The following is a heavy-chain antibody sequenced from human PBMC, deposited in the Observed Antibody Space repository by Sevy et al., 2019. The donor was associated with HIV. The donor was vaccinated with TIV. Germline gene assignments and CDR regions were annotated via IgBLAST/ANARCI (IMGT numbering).Heavy chain of an antibody. J-gene: IGHJ4*02. D-gene: IGHD2-21*02. V-gene: IGHV1-2*02. Sequence: PSVKVSCKASGYTFTGYYLHWVRQAPGQGLEWMGWINPNSGGTNYAPKFQGRVTMTRDTSISTASMELSRLRSDDTAVYYCTRSAAEAKNFYCGGDCYSDYWGQGTLVTVSS. CDR1: GYTFTGYY. CDR2: INPNSGGT. CDR3: TRSAAEAKNFYCGGDCYSDY.